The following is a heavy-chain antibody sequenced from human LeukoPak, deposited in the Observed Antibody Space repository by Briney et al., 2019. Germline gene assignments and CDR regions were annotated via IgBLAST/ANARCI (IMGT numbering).Heavy chain of an antibody. J-gene: IGHJ2*01. D-gene: IGHD6-13*01. CDR2: IYTSGNT. CDR1: GRSISSASYY. V-gene: IGHV4-61*02. Sequence: SETLSLTCSVSGRSISSASYYSSWIRQPAGKGLEWIGRIYTSGNTDYNPSLKSGVSMSVDTSKNQFSLQLSSVTAADTAVYYCARGYCDSSSCFWYFDLWGPGTLVTVSS. CDR3: ARGYCDSSSCFWYFDL.